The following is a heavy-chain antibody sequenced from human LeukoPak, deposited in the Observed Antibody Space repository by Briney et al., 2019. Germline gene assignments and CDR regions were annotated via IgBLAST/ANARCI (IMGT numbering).Heavy chain of an antibody. Sequence: ASVKVSCKASGYTFTNYGISWVRQAPGQGLEWMGWISAYNGNTKSAKKFQGRVTMTTDTSTATAYMEMRSLRSDDTAVYYCARGGSSWRAQYFQYWRQGPQVSLSS. D-gene: IGHD6-13*01. V-gene: IGHV1-18*04. CDR3: ARGGSSWRAQYFQY. CDR1: GYTFTNYG. CDR2: ISAYNGNT. J-gene: IGHJ1*01.